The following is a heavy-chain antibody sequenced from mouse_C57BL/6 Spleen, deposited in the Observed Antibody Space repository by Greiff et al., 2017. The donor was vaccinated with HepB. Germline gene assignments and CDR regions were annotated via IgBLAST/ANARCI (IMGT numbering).Heavy chain of an antibody. Sequence: QVQLKQPGAELVRPGSSVKLSCKASGYTFTSYWMHWVKQRPIQGLEWIGNIDPSDSDTHYNQKFKDKATLTVDKSSITAYMQLSSLTSEDSAVYYCASDYDGGFAYWGQGTLVTVSA. CDR3: ASDYDGGFAY. CDR1: GYTFTSYW. V-gene: IGHV1-52*01. CDR2: IDPSDSDT. J-gene: IGHJ3*01. D-gene: IGHD2-4*01.